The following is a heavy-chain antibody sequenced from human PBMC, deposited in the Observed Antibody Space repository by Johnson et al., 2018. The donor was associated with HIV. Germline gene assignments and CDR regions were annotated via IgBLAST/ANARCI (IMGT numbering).Heavy chain of an antibody. D-gene: IGHD2-15*01. CDR3: ARAVCRGGRCYSHDAFDI. Sequence: QVQLVESGGGLVQPGGSLRLSCAASGFTFSDYYMSWIRQAPGKGLEWVSYISSSGSTIYYADSVKGRFTISRDNAKNSLYLQMNSLRAGDTALYYCARAVCRGGRCYSHDAFDIWGQGTMVTVSS. V-gene: IGHV3-11*04. J-gene: IGHJ3*02. CDR2: ISSSGSTI. CDR1: GFTFSDYY.